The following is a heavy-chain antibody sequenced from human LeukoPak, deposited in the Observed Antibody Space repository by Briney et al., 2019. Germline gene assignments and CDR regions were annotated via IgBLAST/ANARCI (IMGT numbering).Heavy chain of an antibody. CDR2: ISSSSSYI. CDR1: GFTFSSYS. CDR3: ARVLRYFDWLAYPDAFDI. D-gene: IGHD3-9*01. V-gene: IGHV3-21*01. Sequence: GGSLRLSCAASGFTFSSYSMNWVRQAPGKGLEWVSSISSSSSYIYYADSVKGRFTISRDNAKNSLYLQMNSLRAEDTAVYYCARVLRYFDWLAYPDAFDIWGQGTMVTVSS. J-gene: IGHJ3*02.